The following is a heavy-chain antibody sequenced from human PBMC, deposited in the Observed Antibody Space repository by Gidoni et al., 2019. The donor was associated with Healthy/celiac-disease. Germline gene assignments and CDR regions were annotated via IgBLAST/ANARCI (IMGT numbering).Heavy chain of an antibody. CDR3: ARGERGIVVVPAACYGMDV. D-gene: IGHD2-2*01. CDR2: ISSSGSTI. Sequence: EVQLVESGGGLVQPGGSLRLSCAASGFTFSSYEMNWVRQAPGKGLEWVSYISSSGSTIYYADSVKGRFTISRDNAKNSLYLQMNSLRAEDTAVYYCARGERGIVVVPAACYGMDVWGQGTTVTVSS. V-gene: IGHV3-48*03. CDR1: GFTFSSYE. J-gene: IGHJ6*02.